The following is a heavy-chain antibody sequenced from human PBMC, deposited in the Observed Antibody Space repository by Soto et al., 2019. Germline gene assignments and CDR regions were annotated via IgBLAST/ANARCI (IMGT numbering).Heavy chain of an antibody. CDR2: ISWNSGSI. Sequence: EVQLVESGGGLVQPGRSPRLSCAASGFTFDDYAMHWVRQAPGKGLEWVSGISWNSGSIGYADSVKGRFTISRDNAKNSLYLQMNSLRAEDTALYYCAKTYSSSWYSFWFDPWGQGTLVTVSS. V-gene: IGHV3-9*01. J-gene: IGHJ5*02. D-gene: IGHD6-13*01. CDR3: AKTYSSSWYSFWFDP. CDR1: GFTFDDYA.